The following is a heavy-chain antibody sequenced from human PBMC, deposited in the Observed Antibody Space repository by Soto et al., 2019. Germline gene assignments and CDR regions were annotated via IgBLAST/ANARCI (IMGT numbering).Heavy chain of an antibody. Sequence: ASVKVSCKASGGTYSSYTISWVRQAPGQGLEWMGRIIPILGIANYAQKFQGRVTITADKSTSTAYMELSSLRSEDTAVYYCAIYQGGDYYDSSGLDYWGQGTLVT. J-gene: IGHJ4*02. D-gene: IGHD3-22*01. CDR3: AIYQGGDYYDSSGLDY. CDR2: IIPILGIA. CDR1: GGTYSSYT. V-gene: IGHV1-69*02.